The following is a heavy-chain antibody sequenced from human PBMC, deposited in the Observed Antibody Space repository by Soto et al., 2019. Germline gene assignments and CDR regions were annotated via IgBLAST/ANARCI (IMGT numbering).Heavy chain of an antibody. CDR1: GFIFSSYA. V-gene: IGHV3-23*01. J-gene: IGHJ4*02. CDR3: AKVGRGTADY. CDR2: ISGSGGST. Sequence: EVQLLESGGGLVQPGGSLRLSCAASGFIFSSYAMSWVRQAPGKGLEWVSAISGSGGSTYYADSVKGRFTISRDKSKNTLYLQMNRLRAEDTAVCYCAKVGRGTADYWGQGTLLTVSS. D-gene: IGHD3-16*01.